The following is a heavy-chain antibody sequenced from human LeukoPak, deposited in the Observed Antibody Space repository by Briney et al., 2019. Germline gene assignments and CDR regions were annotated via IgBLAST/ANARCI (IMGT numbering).Heavy chain of an antibody. D-gene: IGHD6-6*01. CDR3: ARDLSSSSVRYYFDY. CDR2: IYHSGST. CDR1: GGSISSYY. V-gene: IGHV4-59*12. J-gene: IGHJ4*02. Sequence: TLRETLSLTCTVSGGSISSYYWSWIRQPPGKGLEWIGYIYHSGSTYYNPSLKSRVTISVDRSKNQFSLKLSSVTAADTAVYYCARDLSSSSVRYYFDYWGQGTLVTVSS.